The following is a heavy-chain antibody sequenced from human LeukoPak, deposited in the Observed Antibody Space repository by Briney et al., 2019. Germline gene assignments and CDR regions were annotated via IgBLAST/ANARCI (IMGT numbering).Heavy chain of an antibody. Sequence: GGSLRLSCAASGFTFSSYGMHWVRQAPGKGLEWVAVIWYDGSNKYYADSVKGRFTISRDNSKNTLYLQMNSLRAEDTAVHYCARDRRCSGGSCYLDYWGQGTLVTVSS. D-gene: IGHD2-15*01. CDR3: ARDRRCSGGSCYLDY. V-gene: IGHV3-33*01. CDR1: GFTFSSYG. CDR2: IWYDGSNK. J-gene: IGHJ4*02.